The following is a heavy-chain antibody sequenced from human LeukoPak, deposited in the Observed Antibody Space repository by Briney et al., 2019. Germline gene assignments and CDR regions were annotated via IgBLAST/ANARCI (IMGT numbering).Heavy chain of an antibody. V-gene: IGHV3-23*01. D-gene: IGHD3-22*01. Sequence: QPGGSLRLSCAASGFTFSSYAMSWVRQAPGKGLEWVSGISGSGDNTYYADSVKGRFTISRDNSKNTLYVQVNSLGTEDTAAYYCAKPVPYYYDSSGYYGDWGQGTLVTVSS. J-gene: IGHJ4*02. CDR2: ISGSGDNT. CDR3: AKPVPYYYDSSGYYGD. CDR1: GFTFSSYA.